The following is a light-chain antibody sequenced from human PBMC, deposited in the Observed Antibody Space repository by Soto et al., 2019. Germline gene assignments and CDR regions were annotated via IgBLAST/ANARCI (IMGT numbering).Light chain of an antibody. CDR1: HTISSW. V-gene: IGKV1-5*03. Sequence: DIQMTQSPFSLSASVGYRVTITCRSSHTISSWLAWYQQKPGKAPKLLIYKASTLKSGVPSRFSGSGSGTEFTLTISSLQPEDFATYYCQQSYSTPRTFGQGTKVHIK. J-gene: IGKJ2*01. CDR3: QQSYSTPRT. CDR2: KAS.